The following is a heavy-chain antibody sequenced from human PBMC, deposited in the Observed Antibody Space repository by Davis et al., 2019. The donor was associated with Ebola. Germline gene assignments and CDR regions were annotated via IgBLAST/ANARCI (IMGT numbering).Heavy chain of an antibody. D-gene: IGHD2-2*01. CDR3: ARGGTVGYCSSTSCSNWFDP. CDR1: GYTLVSYY. CDR2: INPSGGTT. Sequence: ASVKVSCKASGYTLVSYYAHWVRQAPGQGLEWMGIINPSGGTTTYAQKFQGRVTITADKSTSTAYMELSSLRSEDTAVYYCARGGTVGYCSSTSCSNWFDPWGQGTLVTVSS. V-gene: IGHV1-46*01. J-gene: IGHJ5*02.